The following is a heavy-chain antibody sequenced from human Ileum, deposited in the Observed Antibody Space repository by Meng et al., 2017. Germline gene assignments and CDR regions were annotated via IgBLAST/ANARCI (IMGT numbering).Heavy chain of an antibody. V-gene: IGHV4-4*02. CDR2: IDHLGIA. J-gene: IGHJ4*02. CDR1: GAPVICVSY. CDR3: ARHGGYYQDF. D-gene: IGHD4-23*01. Sequence: SGPGRASASATRSPTFSDSGAPVICVSYWSWLPQSPGKGLEWIGQIDHLGIAYYNPSLKSRVTMSIDQSKSQFSLRLTSVSAADTAVYYCARHGGYYQDFWCQGTLVTVSS.